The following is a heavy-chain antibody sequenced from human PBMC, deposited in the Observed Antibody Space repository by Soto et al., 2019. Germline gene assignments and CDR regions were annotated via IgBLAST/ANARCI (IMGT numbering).Heavy chain of an antibody. V-gene: IGHV3-23*01. CDR1: GFTFGSYA. CDR3: AGCSSTTCYAGYYYGMDV. D-gene: IGHD2-2*01. Sequence: EVQVLESGGGLVQPGGSLRLSCAASGFTFGSYAMTWVRQAPGKGLEWASGISHSGDRTYYADSVKGRFTISRDNPQNTLYLQMNRLRAEDTAIYYCAGCSSTTCYAGYYYGMDVWGQGTTVTVSS. CDR2: ISHSGDRT. J-gene: IGHJ6*02.